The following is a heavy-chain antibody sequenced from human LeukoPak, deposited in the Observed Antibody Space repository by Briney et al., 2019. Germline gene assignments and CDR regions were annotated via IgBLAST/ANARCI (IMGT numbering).Heavy chain of an antibody. V-gene: IGHV1-8*03. CDR3: ARGPRCGYSDGLLYNWFDP. CDR2: MNPKSGNT. CDR1: GYTFTSYD. D-gene: IGHD5-18*01. J-gene: IGHJ5*02. Sequence: ASVKVSCKASGYTFTSYDINWVRPAPGQGLEWMGWMNPKSGNTGYAQKFQSRVTITRNTSISTAYMELSTLRSENTGVYYCARGPRCGYSDGLLYNWFDPWGQGTLVTVSS.